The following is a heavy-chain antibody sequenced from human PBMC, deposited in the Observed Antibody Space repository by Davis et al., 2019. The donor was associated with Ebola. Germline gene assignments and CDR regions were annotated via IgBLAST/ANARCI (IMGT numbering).Heavy chain of an antibody. V-gene: IGHV3-11*01. CDR3: ALTGGRGYSPFDP. Sequence: LSLTCAASGFTFSGYYMSWIRQAPGKGLEWVSYISSSGSTIYYADSVKGRFTISRDNAKNSLYLQMNSLRAEDTAVYYCALTGGRGYSPFDPWGQGTLVTVSS. CDR2: ISSSGSTI. CDR1: GFTFSGYY. D-gene: IGHD2-15*01. J-gene: IGHJ5*02.